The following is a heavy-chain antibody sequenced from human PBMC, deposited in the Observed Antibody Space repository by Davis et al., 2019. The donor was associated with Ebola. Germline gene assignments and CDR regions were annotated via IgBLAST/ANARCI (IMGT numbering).Heavy chain of an antibody. V-gene: IGHV3-7*03. CDR3: ARDLGLWGYSSGWYYYYYGMDV. CDR1: GFTVSSNY. J-gene: IGHJ6*02. CDR2: IKQDGSEK. D-gene: IGHD6-19*01. Sequence: GGSLRLSCAASGFTVSSNYMSWVRQAPGKGLEWVANIKQDGSEKYYVDSVKGRFTISRDNAKNSLYLQMNSLRAEDTAVYYCARDLGLWGYSSGWYYYYYGMDVWGQGTTVTVSS.